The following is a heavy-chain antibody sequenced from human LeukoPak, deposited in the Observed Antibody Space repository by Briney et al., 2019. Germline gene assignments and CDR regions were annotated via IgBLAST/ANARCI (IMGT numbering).Heavy chain of an antibody. Sequence: PGGSLRLSCAASGFSFSIYAMSWVRQAPGKGLEWVSTISGSGGDKYYADSVKGRFTISGDNSKNTLYLQMNSLRAEDTAVYYCAKDCLTGSYGYFVYWGLGALVTVSS. CDR1: GFSFSIYA. J-gene: IGHJ4*02. CDR3: AKDCLTGSYGYFVY. CDR2: ISGSGGDK. V-gene: IGHV3-23*01. D-gene: IGHD3-10*01.